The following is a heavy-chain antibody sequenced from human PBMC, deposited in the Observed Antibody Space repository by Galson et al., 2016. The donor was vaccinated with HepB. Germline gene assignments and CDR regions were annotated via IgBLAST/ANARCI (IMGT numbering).Heavy chain of an antibody. CDR2: ISGGGGST. CDR1: GFSFSNCA. V-gene: IGHV3-23*01. J-gene: IGHJ4*02. CDR3: AKVPNIGFFYYFDY. D-gene: IGHD2/OR15-2a*01. Sequence: SLRLSCAASGFSFSNCAMNWVRQAPGKGLEWVSAISGGGGSTYYADSVKGRFTISRDNSKNTLHLQMNGLRAEDTAIYYCAKVPNIGFFYYFDYWGQGTLVTVSS.